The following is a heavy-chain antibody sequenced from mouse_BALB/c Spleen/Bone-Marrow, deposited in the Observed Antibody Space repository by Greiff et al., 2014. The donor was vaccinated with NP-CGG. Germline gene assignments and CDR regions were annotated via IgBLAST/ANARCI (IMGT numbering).Heavy chain of an antibody. J-gene: IGHJ3*01. CDR2: IYPGDGDT. Sequence: SGAELARPGASVKLSCKASGYTFTAYWMQWVKQRPGQGLEWIGAIYPGDGDTRYTQKFKDKATLTAEKSSSTAYMQLSSLASEDSAVYYCARSGDVGFAYWGQGTLVTVSA. D-gene: IGHD3-3*01. CDR1: GYTFTAYW. V-gene: IGHV1-87*01. CDR3: ARSGDVGFAY.